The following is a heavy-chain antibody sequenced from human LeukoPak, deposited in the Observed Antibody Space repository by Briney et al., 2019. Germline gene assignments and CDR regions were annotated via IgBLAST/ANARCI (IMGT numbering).Heavy chain of an antibody. Sequence: GGSLRLSCTASGFTFGDYAMSWVRQAPGKGLEWVGFIRSKAYGGTTEYAASVKGRFTISRDDSKSIAYLQMNSLKTEDTAGYYCTRRYCSSTSCYAQTEYFQHWGQGTLVTVSS. D-gene: IGHD2-2*01. CDR3: TRRYCSSTSCYAQTEYFQH. CDR2: IRSKAYGGTT. CDR1: GFTFGDYA. V-gene: IGHV3-49*04. J-gene: IGHJ1*01.